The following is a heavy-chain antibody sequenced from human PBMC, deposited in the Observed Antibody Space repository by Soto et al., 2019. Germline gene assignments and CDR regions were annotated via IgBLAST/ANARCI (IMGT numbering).Heavy chain of an antibody. CDR1: GGFLSGYH. D-gene: IGHD2-15*01. V-gene: IGHV4-34*01. Sequence: SEALCLPCAVSGGFLSGYHWSLFRQPPGKGLEGIGENNHSGSTNYNPSLKSRVTISVDTSKNQFSLKLSSVTAADTAVYYCARGAVFPCSGGSCRHQPGGDYYYDYMDVWGKGTTVTGSS. CDR3: ARGAVFPCSGGSCRHQPGGDYYYDYMDV. CDR2: NNHSGST. J-gene: IGHJ6*03.